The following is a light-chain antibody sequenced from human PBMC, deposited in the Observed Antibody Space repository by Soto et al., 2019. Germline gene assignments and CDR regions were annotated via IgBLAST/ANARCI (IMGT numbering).Light chain of an antibody. J-gene: IGLJ1*01. Sequence: QSALTQPASVSGSPGQSITISCSGTTNDIGGYNYVSWYQHHPGKVPKVIIYEVVQRPSGVPDRFSGSKSGNTASLTVSGLQAADEADYFCKSYAGSNTYVFGSGTKLTVL. CDR1: TNDIGGYNY. CDR3: KSYAGSNTYV. CDR2: EVV. V-gene: IGLV2-8*01.